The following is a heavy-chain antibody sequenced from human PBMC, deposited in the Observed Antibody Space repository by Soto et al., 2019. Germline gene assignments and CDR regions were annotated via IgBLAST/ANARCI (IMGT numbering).Heavy chain of an antibody. D-gene: IGHD6-19*01. V-gene: IGHV3-23*01. CDR2: ISGSGGTT. CDR1: GFTFNNYG. Sequence: EVQLLESGGGLVQPGGSLRLSCAASGFTFNNYGMSWVRQAPGKGLEWVSGISGSGGTTYYAESLKGRFTISRDNSRNTLYLQMNSLRPEDSAVYYCARDRGEGAVAVPYYFDYWGQGSLVTVSS. CDR3: ARDRGEGAVAVPYYFDY. J-gene: IGHJ4*02.